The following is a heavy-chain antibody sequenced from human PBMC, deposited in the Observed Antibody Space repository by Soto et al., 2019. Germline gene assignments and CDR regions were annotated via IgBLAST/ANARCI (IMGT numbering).Heavy chain of an antibody. CDR1: GGSISSGDYY. CDR3: AREPAYSSGWYFAWYFDL. CDR2: IYYSGST. J-gene: IGHJ2*01. Sequence: SETLSLTCTVSGGSISSGDYYWSWIRQPPGKGLEWIGYIYYSGSTYYNPSLKSRVTISVDTSKNQFSLKLSSVTAADTAVYYCAREPAYSSGWYFAWYFDLWGRGTLVTVSS. V-gene: IGHV4-30-4*01. D-gene: IGHD6-19*01.